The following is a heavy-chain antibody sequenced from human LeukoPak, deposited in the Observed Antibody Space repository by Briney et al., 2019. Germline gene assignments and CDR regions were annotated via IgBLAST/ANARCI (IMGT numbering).Heavy chain of an antibody. CDR3: AKIAVTTSWYFDL. D-gene: IGHD4-17*01. V-gene: IGHV3-23*01. Sequence: GGSLRLSCAASGYAMSWVRQAPGKGLEWVSSISGSGGYTYYADSVKGRFTISRDNSKNTLYLQMNSLRAEDTAVYYCAKIAVTTSWYFDLWGRGTLVTVSS. CDR2: ISGSGGYT. J-gene: IGHJ2*01. CDR1: GYA.